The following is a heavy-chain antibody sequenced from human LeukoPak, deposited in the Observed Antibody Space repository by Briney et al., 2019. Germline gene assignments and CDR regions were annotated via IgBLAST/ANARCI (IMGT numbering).Heavy chain of an antibody. V-gene: IGHV3-53*01. CDR3: ASLKGLFDYFDY. J-gene: IGHJ4*02. D-gene: IGHD3-22*01. CDR1: GFIVSNNY. CDR2: LYNAGST. Sequence: GGSLRLSCVASGFIVSNNYMSWVRQAPGKGLEWVSVLYNAGSTYYAESVKGRFTISRDNSKNTLYLQMYSLRAEDTAVCYCASLKGLFDYFDYWGQGILVTVYS.